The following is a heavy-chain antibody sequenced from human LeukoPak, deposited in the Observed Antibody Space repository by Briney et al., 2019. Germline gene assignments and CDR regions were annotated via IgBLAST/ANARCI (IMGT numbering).Heavy chain of an antibody. D-gene: IGHD5-18*01. V-gene: IGHV3-74*01. CDR3: ARGGSDTAMAHDY. Sequence: GGSLRLSCAASGFTFSNHWMHWVRQAPGKGLMWVSRINRGGSRTDYADSVKGRFTISRDDAKNTLYLQLDSLRAEDTAVYFCARGGSDTAMAHDYWGQGTLVTVSS. CDR1: GFTFSNHW. CDR2: INRGGSRT. J-gene: IGHJ4*02.